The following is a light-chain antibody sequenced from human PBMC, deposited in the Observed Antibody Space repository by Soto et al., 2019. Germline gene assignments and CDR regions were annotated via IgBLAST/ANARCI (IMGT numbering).Light chain of an antibody. V-gene: IGKV1-9*01. Sequence: DIQLTQSPSFLSASVGDRVTITCRASQGINNYLAWYQQKPGKAPKLLIYAASSLQSGVPSRFSGSGSGTEFTVTISSLQPEDFATYYSKQSTSYPWTFGQGTKV. J-gene: IGKJ1*01. CDR2: AAS. CDR3: KQSTSYPWT. CDR1: QGINNY.